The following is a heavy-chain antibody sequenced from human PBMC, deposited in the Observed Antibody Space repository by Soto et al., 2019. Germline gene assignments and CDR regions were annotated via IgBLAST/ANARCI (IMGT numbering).Heavy chain of an antibody. CDR1: GFTFSNYA. V-gene: IGHV3-23*01. Sequence: GGSLRLSCAASGFTFSNYAMSWVRQAPGKGLEWVSTISGSGGSTYNANSVKGRFTISRDNSKNTLSLQMNSLRAEDTAVYYCAKASYDILTGYHNWGQGTLVTVSS. J-gene: IGHJ4*02. CDR2: ISGSGGST. D-gene: IGHD3-9*01. CDR3: AKASYDILTGYHN.